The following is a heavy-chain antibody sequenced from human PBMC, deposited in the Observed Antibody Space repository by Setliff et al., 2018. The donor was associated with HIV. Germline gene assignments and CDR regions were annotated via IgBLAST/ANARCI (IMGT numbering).Heavy chain of an antibody. V-gene: IGHV1-2*06. Sequence: ASVKVSCKASGYTFSDYYIHWVRQATGQGFEWMGRINPNTGGTKFAQKFQGSVTMTRDTSISTAYMELRRLRSDDTAVYYCASQFGAYDSSGYEHDAFNIWGQGTMVTVSS. CDR1: GYTFSDYY. CDR2: INPNTGGT. J-gene: IGHJ3*02. CDR3: ASQFGAYDSSGYEHDAFNI. D-gene: IGHD3-22*01.